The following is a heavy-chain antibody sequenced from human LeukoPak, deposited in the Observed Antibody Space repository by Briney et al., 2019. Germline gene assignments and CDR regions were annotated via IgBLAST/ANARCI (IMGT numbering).Heavy chain of an antibody. Sequence: PGGSLRLSCAASGFTFSSYGMHWVRQAPGKGLEWVAVISYDGSNKYYADSVKGRFTISRDNSKNTLYLQMNSLRAEDTAVYYCALENPPQYSSSWYPHYYYGMDVWGQGTTVTVSS. V-gene: IGHV3-30*19. CDR2: ISYDGSNK. CDR3: ALENPPQYSSSWYPHYYYGMDV. D-gene: IGHD6-13*01. J-gene: IGHJ6*02. CDR1: GFTFSSYG.